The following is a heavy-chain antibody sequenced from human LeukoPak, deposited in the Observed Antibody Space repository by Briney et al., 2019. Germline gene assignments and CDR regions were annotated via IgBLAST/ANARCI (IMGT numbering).Heavy chain of an antibody. CDR1: GYTFTEHF. D-gene: IGHD1-7*01. CDR2: IHPASANT. CDR3: ARDLRPANL. J-gene: IGHJ4*02. V-gene: IGHV1-2*02. Sequence: SVKVFCKASGYTFTEHFIHCARHAPGQGLQYMGWIHPASANTVYAQMFHGRVTLTRDTPATTTYMELSGLRSDDTAVYYCARDLRPANLWGQGTLVTVSS.